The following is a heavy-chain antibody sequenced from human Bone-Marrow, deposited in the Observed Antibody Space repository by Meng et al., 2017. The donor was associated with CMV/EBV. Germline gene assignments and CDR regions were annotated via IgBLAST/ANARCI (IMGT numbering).Heavy chain of an antibody. D-gene: IGHD1-26*01. Sequence: GSLRLSCTVSGGSISSSSYYWSWIRQPPGKGLEWIGSIYYSGSTYYNPSLKSRVTISVDTSKNQFSLKLSSVTAADTAVYYCARGSGFRSGSYYGGWGQGTLVTFSS. V-gene: IGHV4-39*01. J-gene: IGHJ4*02. CDR3: ARGSGFRSGSYYGG. CDR2: IYYSGST. CDR1: GGSISSSSYY.